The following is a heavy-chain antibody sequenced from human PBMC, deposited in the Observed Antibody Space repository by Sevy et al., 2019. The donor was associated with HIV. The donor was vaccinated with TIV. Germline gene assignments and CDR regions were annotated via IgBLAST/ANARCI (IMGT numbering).Heavy chain of an antibody. CDR2: IKQDGSEK. CDR3: ARVPLLRRGGSEDY. Sequence: GGSLRLSCAASGFTFSSYWMSWVRQAPGKGLEWVANIKQDGSEKYYVDSVKGRFTISRDNAKNSLYLQMNSLRAEDTAVYYSARVPLLRRGGSEDYWGLGTLVTVSS. J-gene: IGHJ4*02. D-gene: IGHD5-12*01. CDR1: GFTFSSYW. V-gene: IGHV3-7*01.